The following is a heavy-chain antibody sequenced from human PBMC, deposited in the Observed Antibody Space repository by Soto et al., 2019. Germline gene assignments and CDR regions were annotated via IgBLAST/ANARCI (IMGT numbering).Heavy chain of an antibody. CDR2: ISYDGSNK. CDR3: ARDIFEGCSGGSCYETSGYGMDV. CDR1: GFTFSSYA. J-gene: IGHJ6*02. Sequence: GGSLRLSCAASGFTFSSYAMHWVRQAPGKGLEWVAVISYDGSNKYYADSVKGRFTISRDNSKNTLYLQMNSLRAEDTAVYYCARDIFEGCSGGSCYETSGYGMDVWGQGTTVTVSS. D-gene: IGHD2-15*01. V-gene: IGHV3-30-3*01.